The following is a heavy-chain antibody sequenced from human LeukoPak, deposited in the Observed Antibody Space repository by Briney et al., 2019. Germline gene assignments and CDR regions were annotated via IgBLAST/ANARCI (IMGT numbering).Heavy chain of an antibody. D-gene: IGHD3-3*01. J-gene: IGHJ3*02. CDR1: GFTFSSYS. CDR2: ISSSSSHI. CDR3: ARVKDFWSSLLAFDI. Sequence: GGSLRLSCAASGFTFSSYSMNWVRQAPGKGLEWVSSISSSSSHIYYADSVKGRFTISRDNAKNSLYLQMNSLRAEDTAVYYCARVKDFWSSLLAFDIWGQGTMVTVSS. V-gene: IGHV3-21*01.